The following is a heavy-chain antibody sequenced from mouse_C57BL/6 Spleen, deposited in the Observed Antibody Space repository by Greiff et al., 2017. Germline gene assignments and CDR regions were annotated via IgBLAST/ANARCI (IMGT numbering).Heavy chain of an antibody. D-gene: IGHD2-4*01. J-gene: IGHJ3*01. CDR2: IWRGGST. Sequence: VQLQESGPGLVQPSPSLSITCTVSGFSLTSYGVHWVRQSPGQGLEWLGVIWRGGSTDYNAAFISRLSISKDNSKSQVFFKMNRLQADETAIYYCARTGYDYDAWFAYWGQGTLVTVSA. CDR1: GFSLTSYG. CDR3: ARTGYDYDAWFAY. V-gene: IGHV2-2*01.